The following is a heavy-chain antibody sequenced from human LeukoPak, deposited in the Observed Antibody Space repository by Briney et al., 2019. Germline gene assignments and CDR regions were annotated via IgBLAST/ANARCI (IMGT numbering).Heavy chain of an antibody. Sequence: GGSLRLSCAASGFTFSSYEMNWVRQTPGKGLEWVSYISSSGSTIYYADFVKGRFTISRDNAKNSLYLQMNSLRAEDTAVYYCARDGGIAAAPRDNWFDPWGQGTLVTVSS. V-gene: IGHV3-48*03. CDR2: ISSSGSTI. J-gene: IGHJ5*02. CDR3: ARDGGIAAAPRDNWFDP. CDR1: GFTFSSYE. D-gene: IGHD6-13*01.